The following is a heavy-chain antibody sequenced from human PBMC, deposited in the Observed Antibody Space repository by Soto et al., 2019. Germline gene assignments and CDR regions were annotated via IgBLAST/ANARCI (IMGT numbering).Heavy chain of an antibody. CDR3: ARAFGNWSPFDI. D-gene: IGHD1-1*01. CDR2: VNPNTGVT. J-gene: IGHJ3*02. V-gene: IGHV1-2*02. CDR1: GYTFSGYF. Sequence: GASVKVSCKTSGYTFSGYFSQWVRQAPGQGLEWMGWVNPNTGVTNFAQKFQGRLTMTTHTSISPAYMELTRLTSDDTAVYYCARAFGNWSPFDIWGQGTMVTVSS.